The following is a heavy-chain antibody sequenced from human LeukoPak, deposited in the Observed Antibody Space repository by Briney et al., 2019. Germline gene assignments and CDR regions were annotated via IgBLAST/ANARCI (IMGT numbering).Heavy chain of an antibody. J-gene: IGHJ4*02. CDR2: IGTAGDT. D-gene: IGHD4-17*01. V-gene: IGHV3-13*01. CDR3: ARVADYGQYDY. CDR1: GFTFSSYD. Sequence: GGSLRLSCAASGFTFSSYDMHWVRQATGKGLEWVSAIGTAGDTYYPGSVKGRFTISRENAKNSLYLQMNSLRAGDTAVYYCARVADYGQYDYWGQGTLVTVPS.